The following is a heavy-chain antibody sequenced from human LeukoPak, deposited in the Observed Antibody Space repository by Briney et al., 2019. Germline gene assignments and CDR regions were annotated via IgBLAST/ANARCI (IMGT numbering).Heavy chain of an antibody. J-gene: IGHJ4*02. Sequence: GGALRLSFAASGFTFSTYELNWVRRAPGEGVEWGASISSGGGAVYYAGSVKGRFTISRDNAKNSLYLQMNSLRGEDTAVYSCARSKIGAALLDYWGQGTLVTVSS. CDR2: ISSGGGAV. CDR1: GFTFSTYE. CDR3: ARSKIGAALLDY. D-gene: IGHD6-6*01. V-gene: IGHV3-48*03.